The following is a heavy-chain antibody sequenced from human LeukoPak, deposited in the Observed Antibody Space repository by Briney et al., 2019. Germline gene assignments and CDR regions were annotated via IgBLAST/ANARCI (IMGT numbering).Heavy chain of an antibody. J-gene: IGHJ5*02. V-gene: IGHV1-69*05. CDR3: ARDSYNWNWFDP. D-gene: IGHD1-1*01. Sequence: RASVKVSCKASGGTFSSYAISWVRQAPGQGLEWMGRIIPIFGTANYAQKFQGRVTITTDESTSTAYMGLSSLRSEDTAVYYCARDSYNWNWFDPWGQGTLVTVSS. CDR2: IIPIFGTA. CDR1: GGTFSSYA.